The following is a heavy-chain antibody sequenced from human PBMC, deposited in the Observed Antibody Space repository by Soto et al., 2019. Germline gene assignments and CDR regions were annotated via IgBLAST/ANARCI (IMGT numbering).Heavy chain of an antibody. V-gene: IGHV3-7*01. Sequence: GSLRLSCAASGFTFSSYWMSWVRQAPGKGLEWVANIKQDGSEKYYVDSVKGRFTISRDNAKNSLYLQMNSLRAEDTAVYYCARDRVPLYYGSGSHTLYYFDYWGQGT. CDR1: GFTFSSYW. CDR3: ARDRVPLYYGSGSHTLYYFDY. D-gene: IGHD3-10*01. J-gene: IGHJ4*02. CDR2: IKQDGSEK.